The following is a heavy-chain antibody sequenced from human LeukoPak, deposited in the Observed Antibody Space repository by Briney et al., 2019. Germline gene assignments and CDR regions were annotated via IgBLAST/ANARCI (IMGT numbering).Heavy chain of an antibody. Sequence: PSETLSLTCAVYGGSFSGYYWSWIRQPPGKGLEWIGSIYYSGSTYYNPSLKTRVTISVDTSKNQFSLKLSSVTAADTAVYYCARQKSLGRAVAYNWFDPWGQGTLVTVSS. CDR2: IYYSGST. CDR3: ARQKSLGRAVAYNWFDP. J-gene: IGHJ5*02. D-gene: IGHD6-19*01. V-gene: IGHV4-34*01. CDR1: GGSFSGYY.